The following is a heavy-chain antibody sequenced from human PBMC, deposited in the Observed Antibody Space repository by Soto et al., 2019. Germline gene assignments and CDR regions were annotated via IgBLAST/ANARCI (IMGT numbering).Heavy chain of an antibody. J-gene: IGHJ3*02. D-gene: IGHD3-9*01. Sequence: GGSLRLSCAASGFTFSSYEMNWVRQAPGKGLEWVSYISSSGSTIYYADSVTGRFTISRDNAKNSLYLQMNSLRAEDTAVYYCAREDEDRYNYDIVTGYYDAFDIWGQGTMVTVSS. V-gene: IGHV3-48*03. CDR1: GFTFSSYE. CDR2: ISSSGSTI. CDR3: AREDEDRYNYDIVTGYYDAFDI.